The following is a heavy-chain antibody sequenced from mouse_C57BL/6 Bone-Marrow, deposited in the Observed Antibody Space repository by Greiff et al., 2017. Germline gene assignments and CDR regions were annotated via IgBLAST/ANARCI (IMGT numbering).Heavy chain of an antibody. D-gene: IGHD2-2*01. V-gene: IGHV1-81*01. CDR2: IYPRSGNT. Sequence: QVQLQQSGAELARPGASVKLSCKASGYTFTSYGISWVKQRTGQGLEWIGEIYPRSGNTYYNEKFKGKATLTADKSSSTEYMELRSLTSEDAAVYFCARTEGYRAMDYWGQGTSVTVSS. J-gene: IGHJ4*01. CDR3: ARTEGYRAMDY. CDR1: GYTFTSYG.